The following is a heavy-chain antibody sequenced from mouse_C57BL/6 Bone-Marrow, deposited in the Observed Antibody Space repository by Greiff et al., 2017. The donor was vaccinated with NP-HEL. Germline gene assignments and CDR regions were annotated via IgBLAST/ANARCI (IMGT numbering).Heavy chain of an antibody. CDR1: GFTFSDYG. Sequence: EVNVVESGGGLVKPGGSLKLSCAASGFTFSDYGMHWVRQAPEKGLEWVAYISSGSSTIYYADTVKGRFTISRDNAKNTLFLQMTSLRSEDTAMYYCARHYGYGFAYWGQGTLVTVSA. D-gene: IGHD2-2*01. CDR3: ARHYGYGFAY. CDR2: ISSGSSTI. J-gene: IGHJ3*01. V-gene: IGHV5-17*01.